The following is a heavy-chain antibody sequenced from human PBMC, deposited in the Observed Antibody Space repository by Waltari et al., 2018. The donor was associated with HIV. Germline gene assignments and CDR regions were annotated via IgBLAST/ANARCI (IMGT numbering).Heavy chain of an antibody. CDR2: MYYSGST. CDR3: ARVKIVGNWFDP. D-gene: IGHD1-26*01. Sequence: QVQLQESGPGLVKPSQTLSLTCTVSGGSISSGDYYWSWIRQPPGKGLEWIGYMYYSGSTYSNPSLKSRFTISVDTSKNQFSLKLSSVTAADTALYYCARVKIVGNWFDPWGQGTLVTVSS. CDR1: GGSISSGDYY. J-gene: IGHJ5*02. V-gene: IGHV4-30-4*01.